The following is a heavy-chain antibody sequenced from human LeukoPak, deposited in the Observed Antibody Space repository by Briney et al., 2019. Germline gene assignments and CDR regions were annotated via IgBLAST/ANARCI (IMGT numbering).Heavy chain of an antibody. CDR1: GYTFTSYD. V-gene: IGHV1-8*01. D-gene: IGHD4-23*01. CDR2: MNPNSGNT. J-gene: IGHJ4*02. CDR3: AILSSYGGNLYYFDY. Sequence: ASVKVSCKASGYTFTSYDINWVRQATGQGLELMGWMNPNSGNTGYAQKFQGRVTMTRNTSISTAYMELSSLRSEDTAVYYCAILSSYGGNLYYFDYWGQGTLVTVSS.